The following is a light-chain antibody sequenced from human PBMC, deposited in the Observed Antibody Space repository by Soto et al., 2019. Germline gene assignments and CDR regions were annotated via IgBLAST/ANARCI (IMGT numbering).Light chain of an antibody. CDR3: SAYAGSKNYV. V-gene: IGLV2-8*01. CDR1: SSDVGGYNY. CDR2: EVS. Sequence: QSALTQPPSASGSPGQSVTISCTGTSSDVGGYNYVSWYQQHPGKAPKPMIYEVSKRPSGVPDRYSCSKSSNTGSLTVSGLQAEDEADDYCSAYAGSKNYVFGTGTKVTVL. J-gene: IGLJ1*01.